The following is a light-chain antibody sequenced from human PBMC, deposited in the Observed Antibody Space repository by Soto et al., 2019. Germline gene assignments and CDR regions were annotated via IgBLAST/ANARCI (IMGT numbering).Light chain of an antibody. J-gene: IGLJ1*01. CDR2: RNN. CDR3: AAWDDSLSGYV. CDR1: SSNNGSNY. Sequence: QSVLTQLPSASGTPGQRVTISCSGSSSNNGSNYVYWYQQLPGTAPKLLIYRNNQRPSGVPDRFSGSKSGTSASLAISGLRSEDEADYYCAAWDDSLSGYVFGTGTKLTVL. V-gene: IGLV1-47*01.